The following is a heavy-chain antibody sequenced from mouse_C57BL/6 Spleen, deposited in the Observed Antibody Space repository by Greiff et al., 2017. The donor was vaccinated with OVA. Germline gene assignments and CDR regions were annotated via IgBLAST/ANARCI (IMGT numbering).Heavy chain of an antibody. V-gene: IGHV5-4*01. J-gene: IGHJ3*01. CDR1: GFTFSSYA. CDR3: ARDGYDYSWFAY. D-gene: IGHD2-4*01. CDR2: ISDGGSYT. Sequence: VQLKESGGGLVKPGGSLKLSCAASGFTFSSYAMSWVRQTPEKRLEWVATISDGGSYTYYPDNVKGRFTISRDNAKNNLYLQMSHLKSEDTAMYYCARDGYDYSWFAYWGQGTLVTVSA.